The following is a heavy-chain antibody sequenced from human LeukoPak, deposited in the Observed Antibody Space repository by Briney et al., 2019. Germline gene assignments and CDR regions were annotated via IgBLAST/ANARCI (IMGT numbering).Heavy chain of an antibody. D-gene: IGHD6-6*01. Sequence: SETLSLTCTVSGYSISSGYYWGWIRQPPGKGLEWIGYIYYSGSTNYNPSLKSRVTISVDTSKNQFSLKLSSVTAADTAVYYCARSIALSYFDYWGQGTLVTVSS. CDR1: GYSISSGYY. V-gene: IGHV4-61*01. CDR2: IYYSGST. CDR3: ARSIALSYFDY. J-gene: IGHJ4*02.